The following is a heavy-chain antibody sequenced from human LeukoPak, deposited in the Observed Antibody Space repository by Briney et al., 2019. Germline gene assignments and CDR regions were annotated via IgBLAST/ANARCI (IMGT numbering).Heavy chain of an antibody. Sequence: SGGSLRLSCAASGFTFSDYYMSWIRQAPGKGLEWVSYISSSGSTIYYADSVKGRFSISRDSSKNILYLQMNSLRAEDTAVYYCAKDRCSNGVGCYYYYMDVWGKGTTVTISS. V-gene: IGHV3-11*04. D-gene: IGHD2-8*01. CDR2: ISSSGSTI. CDR1: GFTFSDYY. CDR3: AKDRCSNGVGCYYYYMDV. J-gene: IGHJ6*03.